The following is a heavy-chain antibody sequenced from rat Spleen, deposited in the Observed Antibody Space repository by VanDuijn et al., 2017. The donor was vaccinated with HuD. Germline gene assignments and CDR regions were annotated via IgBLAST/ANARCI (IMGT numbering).Heavy chain of an antibody. Sequence: EVQLVESGGGLVQPGRSLKLSCAASGFTFSDYYMAWVRQAPTKGLEWVATISYDGSSTYYRDSVKGRFTISRDNAKSTLYLQMDSLRSEDTATYYCVRHGETYYSPDYFDFWGPGTLVTVSS. CDR1: GFTFSDYY. CDR2: ISYDGSST. CDR3: VRHGETYYSPDYFDF. J-gene: IGHJ3*01. V-gene: IGHV5-29*01. D-gene: IGHD1-1*01.